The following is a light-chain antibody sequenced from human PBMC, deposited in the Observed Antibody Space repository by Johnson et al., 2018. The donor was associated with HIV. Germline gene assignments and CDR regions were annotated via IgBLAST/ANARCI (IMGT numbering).Light chain of an antibody. V-gene: IGLV1-51*01. J-gene: IGLJ1*01. Sequence: QSVLTQPPSVSAAPGQTVTISCSGSSSNVGSSFVSWYRQVPGTAPKLLIYDNNKRPSGIADRFSASKSGTSATLAITGLQPGDEADYYCGIWDASLSPLYVFGTGTTITVL. CDR1: SSNVGSSF. CDR2: DNN. CDR3: GIWDASLSPLYV.